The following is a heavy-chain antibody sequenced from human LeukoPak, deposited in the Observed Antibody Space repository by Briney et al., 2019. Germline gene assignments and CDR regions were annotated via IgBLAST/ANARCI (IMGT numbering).Heavy chain of an antibody. Sequence: GGSLRLSCTASGFTFDDHAMYWVRQAPGKGLEWVSGINWDGSRIGYADAVKGRFAISRDSAKKSLYLQMNSLRTEDTALYYCARASYYYDTSGLGALDIWGQGTLVTVSS. D-gene: IGHD3-22*01. CDR1: GFTFDDHA. CDR2: INWDGSRI. CDR3: ARASYYYDTSGLGALDI. J-gene: IGHJ3*02. V-gene: IGHV3-9*01.